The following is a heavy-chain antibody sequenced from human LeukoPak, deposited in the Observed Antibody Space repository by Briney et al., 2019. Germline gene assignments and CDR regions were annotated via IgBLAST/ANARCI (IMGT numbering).Heavy chain of an antibody. CDR3: ARGESRHYGSGSYGNWFDP. D-gene: IGHD3-10*01. CDR1: GFTFDDYA. V-gene: IGHV3-9*01. CDR2: INWNSDSI. Sequence: QTGGSLRLSCAVSGFTFDDYAMHWVRQVPGKGLEWVSGINWNSDSIGYADSVKGRFTISRDSAKNSLYLQMNSLRAEDTAVYYCARGESRHYGSGSYGNWFDPWGQGTLVTVSS. J-gene: IGHJ5*02.